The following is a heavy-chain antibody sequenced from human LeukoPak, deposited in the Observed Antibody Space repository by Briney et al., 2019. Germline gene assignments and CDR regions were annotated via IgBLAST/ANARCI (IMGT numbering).Heavy chain of an antibody. J-gene: IGHJ4*02. CDR2: INANSGGT. Sequence: GASVTVSCKASGYTFTGYYMHWVRQAPGQGLEWMGWINANSGGTDYAQKFQGRVTMTRDTSISTAYMELSRLRSDDTAVYYCARVYKAAAGTDYWGQGTLVTVSS. CDR3: ARVYKAAAGTDY. CDR1: GYTFTGYY. D-gene: IGHD6-13*01. V-gene: IGHV1-2*02.